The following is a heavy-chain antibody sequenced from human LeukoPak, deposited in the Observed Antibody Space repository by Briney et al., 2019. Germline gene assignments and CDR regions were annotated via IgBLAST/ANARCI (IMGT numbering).Heavy chain of an antibody. J-gene: IGHJ4*02. CDR1: GYTFSGYH. CDR3: ARDLRDYDFWSGYFWAFDY. D-gene: IGHD3-3*01. V-gene: IGHV1-2*02. Sequence: GASVKVSCKASGYTFSGYHMHWVRQAPGQGLEWMGWINPNSGGTKYAEKFQGRVTMTRYTSISTAYMELSSLRSDDTAMYYCARDLRDYDFWSGYFWAFDYWGQGTLVTVSS. CDR2: INPNSGGT.